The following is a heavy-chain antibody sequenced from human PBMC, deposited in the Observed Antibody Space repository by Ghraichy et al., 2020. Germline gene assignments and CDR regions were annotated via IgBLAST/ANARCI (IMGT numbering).Heavy chain of an antibody. V-gene: IGHV1-18*01. CDR2: ISAYNGNT. J-gene: IGHJ6*03. CDR1: GYTFTSYG. Sequence: ASVKVSCKASGYTFTSYGISWVRQAPGQGLEWMGWISAYNGNTNYAQKLQGRVTMTTDTSTSTAYMELRSLRSDDTAVYYCARTRANEYYYYYMDVWGKGTTVTVSS. CDR3: ARTRANEYYYYYMDV.